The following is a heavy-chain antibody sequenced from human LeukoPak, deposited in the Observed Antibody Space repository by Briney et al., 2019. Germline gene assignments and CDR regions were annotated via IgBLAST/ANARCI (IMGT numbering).Heavy chain of an antibody. Sequence: SETLSLTCAVYGGSFSGYYWSWIRQPPGKGLEWIGEINHSGSTNYNPSLKSRVTISVDTSKNQFSLKLSSVTAADTAVYYCARLGLYCSSTSCHHYWGRGTLVTVSS. CDR3: ARLGLYCSSTSCHHY. D-gene: IGHD2-2*01. CDR1: GGSFSGYY. J-gene: IGHJ4*02. CDR2: INHSGST. V-gene: IGHV4-34*01.